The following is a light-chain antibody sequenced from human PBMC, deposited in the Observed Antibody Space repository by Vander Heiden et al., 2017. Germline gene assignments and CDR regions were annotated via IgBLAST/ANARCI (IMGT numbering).Light chain of an antibody. CDR1: QSINSS. V-gene: IGKV6-21*01. J-gene: IGKJ2*01. Sequence: EVVLTHSPEFHSVTPRDNVTITCRASQSINSSLHWYQQKPDQSPKFLIKYASQSFSGVPSRFSDSGSGTDFTLTINSLEAEDAATYYCHQTRSLPHTFGQGTKLEIK. CDR2: YAS. CDR3: HQTRSLPHT.